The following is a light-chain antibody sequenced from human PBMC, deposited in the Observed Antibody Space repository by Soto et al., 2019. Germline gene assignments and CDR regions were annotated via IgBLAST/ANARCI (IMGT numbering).Light chain of an antibody. CDR2: EDS. Sequence: SYELTQPPSGSVSTGQTASITCSGDKLGDKYACWYQQKPGQSPVLVIYEDSKRPSGIPERFSGSNSGNTATLTISGTQAMDEADYYCQAWDSSTALVFGTGTKLTVL. V-gene: IGLV3-1*01. CDR3: QAWDSSTALV. CDR1: KLGDKY. J-gene: IGLJ1*01.